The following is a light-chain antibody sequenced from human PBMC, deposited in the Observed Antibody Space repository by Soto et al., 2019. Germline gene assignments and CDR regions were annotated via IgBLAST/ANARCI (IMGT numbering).Light chain of an antibody. CDR3: SSYTHSTTLYVL. CDR2: EVS. CDR1: NSDVGGYNY. Sequence: QSALTQPASVSGSPGQSITISCTGTNSDVGGYNYVSWYQQHPGKAPKLIIYEVSNRPSGVSNRFSGSKSGNTASLTIAGLQAEDEADYYCSSYTHSTTLYVLLGGGTKVTVL. V-gene: IGLV2-14*01. J-gene: IGLJ2*01.